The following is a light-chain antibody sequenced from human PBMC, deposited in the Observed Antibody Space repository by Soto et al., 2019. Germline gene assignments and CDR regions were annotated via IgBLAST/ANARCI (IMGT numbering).Light chain of an antibody. CDR2: NAS. V-gene: IGKV1-5*03. Sequence: DIQMTQSPSTLSASVGDRVTITCRASQSISSWLAWYQQKPGKAPKLLIHNASILRSGVPSRFSGSGSGTEFTLTISSLQPDDFATYYCQQYNTYSCTFGQGTKVEIK. CDR3: QQYNTYSCT. CDR1: QSISSW. J-gene: IGKJ1*01.